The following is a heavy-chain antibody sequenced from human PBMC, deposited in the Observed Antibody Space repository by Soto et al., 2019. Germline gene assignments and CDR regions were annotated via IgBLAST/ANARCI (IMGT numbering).Heavy chain of an antibody. CDR3: ARDDYDILTGYLDC. D-gene: IGHD3-9*01. CDR1: RFTFSANA. Sequence: QVQLVESGGGVVQPGRSLRLSCAASRFTFSANAMHWVRQAPGKGLEWVAVISYDGTNKYYADSVKGRFTISRDNSKNTLFLQMNSLRTQDTAIYYCARDDYDILTGYLDCWGQGTLVTVSS. CDR2: ISYDGTNK. V-gene: IGHV3-30-3*01. J-gene: IGHJ4*02.